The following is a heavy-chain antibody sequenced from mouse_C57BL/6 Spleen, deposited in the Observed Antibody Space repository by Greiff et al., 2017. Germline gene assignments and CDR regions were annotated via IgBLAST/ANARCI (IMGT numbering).Heavy chain of an antibody. CDR1: GYAFSSSW. CDR3: ARCDYYGSSLLDY. CDR2: IYPGDGDT. V-gene: IGHV1-82*01. D-gene: IGHD1-1*01. J-gene: IGHJ2*01. Sequence: VQLQQSGPELVKPGASVKISCKASGYAFSSSWMNWVKQRPGKGLEWIGRIYPGDGDTNYNGKFKGKATLTADKSSSTAYMQLSSLTSEDSAVYFCARCDYYGSSLLDYWGQGTTLTVSS.